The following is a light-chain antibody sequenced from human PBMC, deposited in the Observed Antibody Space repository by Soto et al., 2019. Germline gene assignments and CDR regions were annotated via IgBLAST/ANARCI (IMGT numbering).Light chain of an antibody. CDR3: QQYYSLPLT. V-gene: IGKV4-1*01. CDR2: WAS. J-gene: IGKJ3*01. Sequence: DIVMTQSPDSLAVSLGERATINCKSSQSVLYSSNNKNYLAWYQQQPGQPPKLLIYWASTRESGVPDRFSGSGSGTDFTLTISSLQGEDVAVYYCQQYYSLPLTFGPGTKVDIK. CDR1: QSVLYSSNNKNY.